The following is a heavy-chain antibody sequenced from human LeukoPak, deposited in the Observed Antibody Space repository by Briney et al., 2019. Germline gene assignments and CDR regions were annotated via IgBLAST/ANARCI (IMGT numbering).Heavy chain of an antibody. CDR3: ARISVGAAGNNWFDP. V-gene: IGHV4-39*01. J-gene: IGHJ5*02. CDR1: SGSISSSSYY. CDR2: IYYSGST. D-gene: IGHD6-13*01. Sequence: PSETLSLTCTVSSGSISSSSYYWGWIRQPPGKGLEWIGSIYYSGSTYYNPSLKSRVTISVDTSKNQFSLKLSSVTAADTAVYYCARISVGAAGNNWFDPWGQGTLVTVSS.